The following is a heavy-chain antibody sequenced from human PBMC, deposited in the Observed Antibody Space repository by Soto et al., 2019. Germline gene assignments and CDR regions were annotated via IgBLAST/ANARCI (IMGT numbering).Heavy chain of an antibody. D-gene: IGHD2-21*02. J-gene: IGHJ6*02. CDR2: IGRRSDI. CDR3: AREETAWPLAYGLDV. V-gene: IGHV3-21*01. CDR1: GFSFSTYS. Sequence: SLRLSCEASGFSFSTYSMHWVRQAPGKGLEWVSSIGRRSDIYYADSVKGRFTVSRDNAKNSVSLQMNSLRDEDTAVYYCAREETAWPLAYGLDVWGQGTTVTVSS.